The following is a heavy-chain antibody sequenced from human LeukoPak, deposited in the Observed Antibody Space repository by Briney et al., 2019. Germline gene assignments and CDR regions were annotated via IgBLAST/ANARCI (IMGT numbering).Heavy chain of an antibody. D-gene: IGHD3-22*01. CDR1: GFTFRSYS. V-gene: IGHV3-21*01. Sequence: GGSLRLSCAASGFTFRSYSMNWVRQAPGKGLEWVSSISGSASYIYYADSVKGRFTISRDDAKNSLYLQMNSLRADDTAVYYCAQNFYDSSGLYFDYWGQGTLVTVSS. CDR2: ISGSASYI. CDR3: AQNFYDSSGLYFDY. J-gene: IGHJ4*02.